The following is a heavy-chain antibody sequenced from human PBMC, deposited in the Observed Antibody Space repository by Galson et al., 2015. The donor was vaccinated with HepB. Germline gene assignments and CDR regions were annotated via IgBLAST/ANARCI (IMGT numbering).Heavy chain of an antibody. CDR2: IRSKAYGGTT. CDR1: GFTFGDYA. J-gene: IGHJ3*02. D-gene: IGHD3-16*02. Sequence: SLRLSCAASGFTFGDYAMSWFRQAPGKGLEWVGFIRSKAYGGTTEYAASVKGRFTISRDDSKSIAYLQMNSLKTEDTAVYYCTRDRSYDYVWGSYRYPGDDAFDIWGQGTMVTVSS. CDR3: TRDRSYDYVWGSYRYPGDDAFDI. V-gene: IGHV3-49*03.